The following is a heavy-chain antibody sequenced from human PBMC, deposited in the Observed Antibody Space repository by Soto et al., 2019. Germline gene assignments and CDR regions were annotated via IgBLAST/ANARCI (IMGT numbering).Heavy chain of an antibody. CDR1: GFTITGHY. CDR3: ARLFSRAAGLFFDS. D-gene: IGHD6-13*01. J-gene: IGHJ4*02. V-gene: IGHV1-2*02. CDR2: INPNSGST. Sequence: GASVKVPCKAFGFTITGHYIHWVRQAPGQGLEWMGWINPNSGSTNYAEKFQGRVTMTRDASINAAYMEMIRLNSDDTAVYYCARLFSRAAGLFFDSWGQGTLVTGSS.